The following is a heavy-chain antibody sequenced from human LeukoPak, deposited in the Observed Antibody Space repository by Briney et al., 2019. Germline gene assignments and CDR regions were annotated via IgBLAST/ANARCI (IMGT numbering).Heavy chain of an antibody. D-gene: IGHD1-26*01. V-gene: IGHV1-24*01. Sequence: ASVKVSCKVSGYTLTELSMHWVRQAPGKGPEWMGGFDSEDGETIYAQKFQGRVTMTEDTSTDTAYMELSSLRSEDTAVYYCAHDLGATTYRVFDPWGQGTLVTVSS. J-gene: IGHJ5*02. CDR2: FDSEDGET. CDR1: GYTLTELS. CDR3: AHDLGATTYRVFDP.